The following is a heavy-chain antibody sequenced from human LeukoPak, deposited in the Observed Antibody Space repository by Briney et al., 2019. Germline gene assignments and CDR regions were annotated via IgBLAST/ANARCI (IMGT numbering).Heavy chain of an antibody. CDR1: GDSFTSCW. D-gene: IGHD3-22*01. J-gene: IGHJ3*02. Sequence: GESLKSSCGGAGDSFTSCWIGWVRQMPGKGLEWMVIIYPGGSDTRYSAAFEGKVTIPADKSINTAYLQWSSLKAPDTAMYYCARQGSSTYYHESSGHKIPDAFDIWGQGTMVTVSS. CDR3: ARQGSSTYYHESSGHKIPDAFDI. V-gene: IGHV5-51*01. CDR2: IYPGGSDT.